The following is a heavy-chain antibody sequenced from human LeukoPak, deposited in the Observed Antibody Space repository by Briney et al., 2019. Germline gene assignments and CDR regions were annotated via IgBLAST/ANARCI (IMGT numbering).Heavy chain of an antibody. CDR1: GYTFTGYY. Sequence: ASVKVSCKASGYTFTGYYMHWVRQAPGQGLEWMGWINPNSGGTNYAQKFQGRVTMTRDTSISTAYMELSRLRSDDTAVYYCARPWPSWYNWCDPWGQGTLVTVSS. V-gene: IGHV1-2*02. CDR3: ARPWPSWYNWCDP. J-gene: IGHJ5*02. CDR2: INPNSGGT.